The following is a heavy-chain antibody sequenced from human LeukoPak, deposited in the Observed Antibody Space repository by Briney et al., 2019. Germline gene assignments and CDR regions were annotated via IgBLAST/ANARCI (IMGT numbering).Heavy chain of an antibody. Sequence: SETLSLTCTVSGGSISTYYWSWIRQPPGKGLEWIGYIYYSGSTTYNPSLKSRVTISVDTSKNQFSLKLSSETAADTAVYYCARHNILTGYHNFDYWGQGTLVTVSS. CDR2: IYYSGST. CDR1: GGSISTYY. V-gene: IGHV4-59*08. CDR3: ARHNILTGYHNFDY. D-gene: IGHD3-9*01. J-gene: IGHJ4*02.